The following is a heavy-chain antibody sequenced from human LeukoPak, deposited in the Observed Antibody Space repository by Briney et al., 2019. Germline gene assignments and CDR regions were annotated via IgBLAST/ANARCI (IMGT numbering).Heavy chain of an antibody. Sequence: SVKVSCKAAGGTISNYVISWVRQAPGQGLEWMGGIIPIFTTANYAQKFQGRVTITADESTSTAYMELSSLRSEDTAVYYCARGPQVGAFDLWGQGTMVTVSS. CDR2: IIPIFTTA. V-gene: IGHV1-69*13. CDR3: ARGPQVGAFDL. CDR1: GGTISNYV. D-gene: IGHD1-26*01. J-gene: IGHJ3*01.